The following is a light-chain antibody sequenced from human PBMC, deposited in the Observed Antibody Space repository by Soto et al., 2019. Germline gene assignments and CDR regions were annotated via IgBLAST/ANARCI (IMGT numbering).Light chain of an antibody. V-gene: IGKV3-15*01. CDR2: GAS. J-gene: IGKJ1*01. CDR1: QSVSRN. CDR3: QQYNNWPTWT. Sequence: EIVMTQFPATLSVSPGERATLSCRASQSVSRNLAWYQQKPGQAPRLLIYGASTRATGIPARFSGSGSGTEFTLTISSLKSEDFAVYYCQQYNNWPTWTFGHGTKVDIK.